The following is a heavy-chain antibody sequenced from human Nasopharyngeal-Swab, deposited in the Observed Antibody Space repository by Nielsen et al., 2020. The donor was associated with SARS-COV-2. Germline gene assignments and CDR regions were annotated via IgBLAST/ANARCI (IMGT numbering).Heavy chain of an antibody. CDR3: ARDYCSSTSCYDY. Sequence: GGSLRLSCAASGFTFSSYWMHWVRQAPGKGLVWVSRINPDGSSTDYAGSVKGRFTISRDNAKNSLYLQMNSLRAEDTAVYYCARDYCSSTSCYDYWGQGTLVTVSS. J-gene: IGHJ4*02. V-gene: IGHV3-74*01. D-gene: IGHD2-2*01. CDR2: INPDGSST. CDR1: GFTFSSYW.